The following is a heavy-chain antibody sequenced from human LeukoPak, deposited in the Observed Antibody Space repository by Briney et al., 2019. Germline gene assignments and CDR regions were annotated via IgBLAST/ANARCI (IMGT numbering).Heavy chain of an antibody. CDR1: GFTFSSYS. D-gene: IGHD3-22*01. Sequence: PGGSLRLSCAASGFTFSSYSMNWVRQAPGKGLEWVSYISSSSSTIYYADSVKGRFTISRDNAKNSLYLQMNSLRAEDTALYYCARRSGSGYSSYYYYYVDVWGKGTTVTVSS. J-gene: IGHJ6*03. CDR2: ISSSSSTI. V-gene: IGHV3-48*04. CDR3: ARRSGSGYSSYYYYYVDV.